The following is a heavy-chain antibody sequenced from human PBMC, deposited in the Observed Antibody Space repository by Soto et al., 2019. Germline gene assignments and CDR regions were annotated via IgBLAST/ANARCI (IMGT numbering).Heavy chain of an antibody. CDR2: INHSGST. D-gene: IGHD6-19*01. CDR3: ARGLPGYSSGWYVRKNLGGARRGHFDY. Sequence: SETLSLTCAVYGGSFSGYYWSWIRQPPGKGLEWIGEINHSGSTNYNPSLKSRVTISVDTSKNQFSLKLSSVTAADTAVYYCARGLPGYSSGWYVRKNLGGARRGHFDYWGQGTLVTVSS. CDR1: GGSFSGYY. V-gene: IGHV4-34*01. J-gene: IGHJ4*02.